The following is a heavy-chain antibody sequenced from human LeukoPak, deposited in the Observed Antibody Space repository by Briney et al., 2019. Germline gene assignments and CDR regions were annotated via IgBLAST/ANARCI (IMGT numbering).Heavy chain of an antibody. CDR1: GGSISSSNW. V-gene: IGHV4-4*02. CDR3: ARGRGYYYDSSGYLVADY. D-gene: IGHD3-22*01. Sequence: SETLSLTCAVSGGSISSSNWWSWVRQPPGKGLEWIGEIYHSGSTNYNPSLKSRVTISVDTSKNQFSLKLSSVTAADTAVYYCARGRGYYYDSSGYLVADYWGQGTLVTVSS. J-gene: IGHJ4*02. CDR2: IYHSGST.